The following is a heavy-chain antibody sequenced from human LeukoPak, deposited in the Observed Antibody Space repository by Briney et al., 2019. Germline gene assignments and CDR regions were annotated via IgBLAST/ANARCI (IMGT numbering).Heavy chain of an antibody. D-gene: IGHD3-10*01. CDR1: GYTLTELS. CDR2: FDPEDGET. J-gene: IGHJ4*02. CDR3: ATFAFGELEGRYGDYFDY. Sequence: ASVKVSCKVSGYTLTELSIHWVRQAPGKGLEWMGGFDPEDGETINAQKFQGRVTMTEDTSTDTAYMELSSLRSEDTAVYYCATFAFGELEGRYGDYFDYWGQGTLVTVSS. V-gene: IGHV1-24*01.